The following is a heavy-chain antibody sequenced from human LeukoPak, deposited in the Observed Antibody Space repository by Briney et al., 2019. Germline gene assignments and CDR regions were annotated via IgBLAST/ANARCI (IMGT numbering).Heavy chain of an antibody. Sequence: GGSLRLSCAASGLTFDDYAMHWVRPAPGKGVEWVSGIGWNSGSIGYADSVKGRFNISRDNAKNYLYLQMNSLRAEDTALYYCEKDGGFGELSLGYWGQGTLVTVSS. J-gene: IGHJ4*02. CDR2: IGWNSGSI. CDR3: EKDGGFGELSLGY. D-gene: IGHD3-10*01. V-gene: IGHV3-9*01. CDR1: GLTFDDYA.